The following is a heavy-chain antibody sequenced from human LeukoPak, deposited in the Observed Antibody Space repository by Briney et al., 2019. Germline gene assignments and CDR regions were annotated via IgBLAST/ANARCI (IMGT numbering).Heavy chain of an antibody. CDR1: GFTFSGSA. D-gene: IGHD6-19*01. Sequence: GGSLKLSCAASGFTFSGSAMHWVRQASGRGLEWVGRIKSKADNYATAYAASVRGRFTISGDDSRNTAYLQMSGLKTEDTAVYYCARLSSVARSQKSYYYGMDVWGQGTTVTVSS. CDR2: IKSKADNYAT. CDR3: ARLSSVARSQKSYYYGMDV. J-gene: IGHJ6*02. V-gene: IGHV3-73*01.